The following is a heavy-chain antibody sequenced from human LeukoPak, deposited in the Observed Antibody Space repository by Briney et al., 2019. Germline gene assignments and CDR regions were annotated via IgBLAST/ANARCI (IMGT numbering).Heavy chain of an antibody. CDR2: ISGSGGST. CDR3: AREGGIQLWLPDY. V-gene: IGHV3-23*01. Sequence: GGSLRLSCAASGFTFSSYAMSWVRQAPGKGLEWVSAISGSGGSTYYADSVKGRFTISRDNAKNSLYLQMNSLRAEDTAVYYCAREGGIQLWLPDYWGQGTLVTVSS. D-gene: IGHD5-18*01. J-gene: IGHJ4*02. CDR1: GFTFSSYA.